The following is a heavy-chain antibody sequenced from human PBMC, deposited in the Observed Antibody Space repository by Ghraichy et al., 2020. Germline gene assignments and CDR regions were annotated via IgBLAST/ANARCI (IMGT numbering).Heavy chain of an antibody. Sequence: SETLSLTCTVSGGSISSYYWSWIRQPPGKGLEWIGYIYYSGSTNYNPSLKSRVTISVDTSKNQFSLKLSSVTAADTAVYYCAGEKVVITTSYVYWGQGTLVTVFS. CDR2: IYYSGST. V-gene: IGHV4-59*12. D-gene: IGHD3-22*01. CDR3: AGEKVVITTSYVY. J-gene: IGHJ4*02. CDR1: GGSISSYY.